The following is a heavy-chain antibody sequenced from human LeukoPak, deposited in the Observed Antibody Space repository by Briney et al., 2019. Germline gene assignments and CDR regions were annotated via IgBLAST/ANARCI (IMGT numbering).Heavy chain of an antibody. CDR1: GFTFSSYS. CDR2: ISSSSSYI. D-gene: IGHD2-2*02. V-gene: IGHV3-21*01. CDR3: ARALNLVVVPAAISDYYYYGMDV. Sequence: PGGSLRLSCAASGFTFSSYSMNWVRQAPGKGLEWVSSISSSSSYIYYADSVKGRLTISRDNAKNSLYLQMNSLRAEDTAVYYCARALNLVVVPAAISDYYYYGMDVWGQGTTVTVSS. J-gene: IGHJ6*02.